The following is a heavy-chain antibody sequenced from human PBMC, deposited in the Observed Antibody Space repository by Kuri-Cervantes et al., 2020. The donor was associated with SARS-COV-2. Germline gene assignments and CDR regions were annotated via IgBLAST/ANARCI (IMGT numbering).Heavy chain of an antibody. J-gene: IGHJ6*02. CDR1: GYTFTSYG. D-gene: IGHD3-9*01. Sequence: ASVKVSCKASGYTFTSYGISWVRQAPGQGLEWMGWISAYNGNTNYAQKLQGRVTMTTDTSTSTAYMELRSLRSDDTAVYYCARETLPPLTDILTGYYYYYGMDVWGQGTTVTVSS. CDR3: ARETLPPLTDILTGYYYYYGMDV. V-gene: IGHV1-18*01. CDR2: ISAYNGNT.